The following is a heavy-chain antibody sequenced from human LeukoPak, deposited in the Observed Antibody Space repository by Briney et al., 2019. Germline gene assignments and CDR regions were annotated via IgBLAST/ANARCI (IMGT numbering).Heavy chain of an antibody. V-gene: IGHV1-2*02. CDR3: ARTQGPGPDYYYYMNV. CDR2: INPNSGGT. CDR1: GYTFTGYY. J-gene: IGHJ6*03. Sequence: GASVKVSCKASGYTFTGYYMHWLRQAPGQGLEWMGWINPNSGGTNYAQKFQGRVTMTRDTSISTAYMELSRLRPDDTAVYYCARTQGPGPDYYYYMNVWGKGTTVTVSS.